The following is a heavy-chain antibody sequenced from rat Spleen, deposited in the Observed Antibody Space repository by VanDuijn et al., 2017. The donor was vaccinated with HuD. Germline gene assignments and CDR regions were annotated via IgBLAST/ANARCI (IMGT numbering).Heavy chain of an antibody. Sequence: EVQLVESGGGLVQPGRSLKLSCVASGFTFNNYWMTWIRQAPGKGLEWVASITNTGSNTYYPDSVKGRFTISRDNAKSTLYLQMNSLRSEDTATYYCTRTYYGYTYGYFDYWGQGVMVTVSS. V-gene: IGHV5-31*01. J-gene: IGHJ2*01. CDR3: TRTYYGYTYGYFDY. D-gene: IGHD1-9*01. CDR1: GFTFNNYW. CDR2: ITNTGSNT.